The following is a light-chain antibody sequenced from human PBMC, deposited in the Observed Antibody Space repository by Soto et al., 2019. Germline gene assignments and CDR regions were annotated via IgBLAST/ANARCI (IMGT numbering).Light chain of an antibody. Sequence: QAVVTQPPSASGTAGQRVTISCSGSSSNIGSNYVYWYQQLPGTAPKLLIYRNNQRPSGVPDRFSDSKSGTSASLAISGLRYEDEADYYCAAWDDSLSGLVFGGGTKLTVL. CDR1: SSNIGSNY. V-gene: IGLV1-47*01. CDR3: AAWDDSLSGLV. CDR2: RNN. J-gene: IGLJ2*01.